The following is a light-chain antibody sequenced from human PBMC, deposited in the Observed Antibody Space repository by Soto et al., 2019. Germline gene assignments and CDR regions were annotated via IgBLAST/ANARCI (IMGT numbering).Light chain of an antibody. Sequence: IQLPQSPSSLSASVGDRVPLTCRASQDISSDLGWYQQKPGKAPKLLIYAASTLQSGVPSKFSGSGSGTYFTLTISSLQAEDSASYYCLQDHEHLTFGGGTKV. CDR2: AAS. CDR1: QDISSD. J-gene: IGKJ4*01. CDR3: LQDHEHLT. V-gene: IGKV1-6*01.